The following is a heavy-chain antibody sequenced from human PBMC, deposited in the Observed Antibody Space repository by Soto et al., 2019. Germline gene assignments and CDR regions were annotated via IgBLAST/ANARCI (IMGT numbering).Heavy chain of an antibody. CDR3: ARLPGYCSSTSCYTGYYYSSYGIDV. J-gene: IGHJ6*02. CDR1: GYSFPSYW. Sequence: GEYLKISCKGSGYSFPSYWIGWVRKMPGKCLEWMVIIYPGDSDTRYSPSFQGQVTISADKSISTAYLQLISLKASDTAMYYCARLPGYCSSTSCYTGYYYSSYGIDVAGQGSTVTVSS. CDR2: IYPGDSDT. V-gene: IGHV5-51*01. D-gene: IGHD2-2*02.